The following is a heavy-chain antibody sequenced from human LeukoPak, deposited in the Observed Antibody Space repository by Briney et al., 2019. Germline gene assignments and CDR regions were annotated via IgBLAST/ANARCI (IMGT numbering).Heavy chain of an antibody. CDR1: GGSISSNTYY. Sequence: AETLSLTCTVSGGSISSNTYYWGWIRQPPGKGLEWIGSIYYSGSTYYNLSLKSRVTISVDTSKNQFSLKLSSVTAADTAVYYCASRTIQSTGGRRGDTFDIWGQGTKVTVSS. CDR3: ASRTIQSTGGRRGDTFDI. CDR2: IYYSGST. J-gene: IGHJ3*02. V-gene: IGHV4-39*01. D-gene: IGHD3-3*01.